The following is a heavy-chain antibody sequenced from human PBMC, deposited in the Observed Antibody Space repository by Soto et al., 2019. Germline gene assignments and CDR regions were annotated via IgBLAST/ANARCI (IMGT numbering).Heavy chain of an antibody. CDR3: ARGLPERLYYYILTGYRGGWFDP. J-gene: IGHJ5*02. D-gene: IGHD3-9*01. V-gene: IGHV4-34*01. CDR2: ISPSGST. CDR1: GGSFSGYY. Sequence: QVQLQQWGAGLLKPSETLSLTCAVYGGSFSGYYWSWLLQPPGKGLEWLGEISPSGSTNYNPSLSSRVTISVDASKNQFSLKLRSVAAADAAVYYCARGLPERLYYYILTGYRGGWFDPWGQGTLVTVSS.